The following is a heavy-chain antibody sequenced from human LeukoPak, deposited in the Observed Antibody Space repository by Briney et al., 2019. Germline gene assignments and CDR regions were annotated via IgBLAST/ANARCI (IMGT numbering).Heavy chain of an antibody. CDR3: ARGTIRRFDP. D-gene: IGHD1-14*01. CDR2: IYYSGST. J-gene: IGHJ5*02. V-gene: IGHV4-59*01. Sequence: SETLSLTCTVSGGSISSYYWSWIRQPPGKGLEWIGYIYYSGSTNYNPSLKSRVTNSLDTSKNQFSLRLSSVTAANTAVANCARGTIRRFDPWGQGTLVTVSS. CDR1: GGSISSYY.